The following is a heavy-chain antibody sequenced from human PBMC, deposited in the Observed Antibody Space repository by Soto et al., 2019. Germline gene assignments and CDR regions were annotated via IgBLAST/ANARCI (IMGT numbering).Heavy chain of an antibody. CDR3: ARESGDYIWGSYRCIKGAGYFDL. V-gene: IGHV3-7*01. CDR1: GFTFSSYW. J-gene: IGHJ2*01. CDR2: IKQDGSEK. D-gene: IGHD3-16*02. Sequence: EVQLVESGGGLVQPGGSLRLSCAASGFTFSSYWMSWVRQAPGKGLEWVANIKQDGSEKYYVESVKGRFTISRDNAKNSLYLQMNSRRAEDTAVYYCARESGDYIWGSYRCIKGAGYFDLWGRGTLVTVSS.